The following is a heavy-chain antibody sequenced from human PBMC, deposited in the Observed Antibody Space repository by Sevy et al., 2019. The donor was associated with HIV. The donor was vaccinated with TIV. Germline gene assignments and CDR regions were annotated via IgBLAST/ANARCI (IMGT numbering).Heavy chain of an antibody. V-gene: IGHV4-59*08. J-gene: IGHJ4*02. Sequence: SETLSLTCTVSGDSISSYYWSWIRQPPGKGLEWIGYIYYSGSTNYNPSLKSRGTISVDTSKNQFSLKLTSLTAADTALYYCARHADFGVVKFDHWGQGILVTVSS. CDR2: IYYSGST. CDR3: ARHADFGVVKFDH. CDR1: GDSISSYY. D-gene: IGHD3-3*01.